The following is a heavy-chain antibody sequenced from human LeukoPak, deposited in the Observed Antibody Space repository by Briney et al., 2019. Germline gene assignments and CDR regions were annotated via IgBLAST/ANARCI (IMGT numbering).Heavy chain of an antibody. CDR2: INPNSGVT. CDR1: GYTFTGYY. CDR3: ARDGRGYSGYDFRYFDY. D-gene: IGHD5-12*01. V-gene: IGHV1-2*02. Sequence: ASVKVSCKASGYTFTGYYMHWVRQAPGQGLEWMGWINPNSGVTNYAQKFQGRVTMTRDTSISTAYMELSSLTSEDTAVYYCARDGRGYSGYDFRYFDYWGQGTLVTVSS. J-gene: IGHJ4*02.